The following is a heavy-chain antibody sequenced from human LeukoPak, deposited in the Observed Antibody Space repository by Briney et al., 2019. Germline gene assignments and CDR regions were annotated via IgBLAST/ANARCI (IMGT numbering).Heavy chain of an antibody. CDR2: ISYDGSNK. D-gene: IGHD6-13*01. V-gene: IGHV3-30*18. Sequence: GGSLRLSCAASGFTFSSYGMHWVRQAPGKGLEWVAVISYDGSNKYYADSVKGRFTTSRDNSKNTLYLQMNSLRAEDTAVYYCAKDHYSSSWGHLDYWGQGTLVTVSS. CDR1: GFTFSSYG. CDR3: AKDHYSSSWGHLDY. J-gene: IGHJ4*02.